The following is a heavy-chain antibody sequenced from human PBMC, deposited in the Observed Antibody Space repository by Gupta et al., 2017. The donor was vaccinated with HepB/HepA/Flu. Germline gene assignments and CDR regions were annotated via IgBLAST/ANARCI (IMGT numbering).Heavy chain of an antibody. D-gene: IGHD1-20*01. V-gene: IGHV4-34*01. CDR3: ARAPRYNWNDGLDY. CDR2: INHSGST. CDR1: GGSFSGYY. Sequence: QVQLQQWGAGLLKPSETLSLTCAVYGGSFSGYYWSWIRQPPGKGLEWIGEINHSGSTNYNPSLKSRVTISVDTSKNQFSLKLSSVIAADTAVYYCARAPRYNWNDGLDYWGQGTLVTVSS. J-gene: IGHJ4*02.